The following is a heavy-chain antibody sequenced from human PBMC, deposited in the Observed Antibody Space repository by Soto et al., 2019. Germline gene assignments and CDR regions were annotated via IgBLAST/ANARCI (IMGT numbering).Heavy chain of an antibody. CDR1: SGSISSSNW. Sequence: SETLSLTCAVSSGSISSSNWWSWVRQPPGKGLEWIGEIYHSGSTNYNPSLKSRVTISVDKSKNQFSLKLSSVTAADTAVYYCARGGYCSGGSCYRDEYYFDYWGQGTLVTVSS. D-gene: IGHD2-15*01. V-gene: IGHV4-4*02. J-gene: IGHJ4*02. CDR3: ARGGYCSGGSCYRDEYYFDY. CDR2: IYHSGST.